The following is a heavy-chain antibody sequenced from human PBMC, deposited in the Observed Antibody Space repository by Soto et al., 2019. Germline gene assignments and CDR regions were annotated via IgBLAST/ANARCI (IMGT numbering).Heavy chain of an antibody. Sequence: GGSLRLSCAASGFTFSNYNVNWVRQAPGKGLEWVSYISSSSTNTYYADSVKGRFTISRDDAKNSLYLQMDSLRVEDSAIYYCVRQQYDFLVDPWGQGTLVTVSS. J-gene: IGHJ5*02. D-gene: IGHD3-3*01. V-gene: IGHV3-21*01. CDR2: ISSSSTNT. CDR1: GFTFSNYN. CDR3: VRQQYDFLVDP.